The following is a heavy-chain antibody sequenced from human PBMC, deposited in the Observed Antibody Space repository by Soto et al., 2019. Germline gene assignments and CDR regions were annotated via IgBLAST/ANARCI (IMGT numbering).Heavy chain of an antibody. V-gene: IGHV3-23*01. CDR1: GFTFSSYA. J-gene: IGHJ5*02. D-gene: IGHD4-17*01. Sequence: EGQLLESGGGLVQPGGSLRLSCAASGFTFSSYAMSWVRQAPGKGLEWVSAISGSGGSTYYADSVKGRFTISRDNSKNTLYLQMNSLRAEDTAVYYCAKGAPDYGDYLYGISSIEGWFDPWGQGTLDTVSS. CDR3: AKGAPDYGDYLYGISSIEGWFDP. CDR2: ISGSGGST.